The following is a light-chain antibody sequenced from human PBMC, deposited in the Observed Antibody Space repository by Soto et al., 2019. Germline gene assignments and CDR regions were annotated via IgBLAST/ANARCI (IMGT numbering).Light chain of an antibody. Sequence: EIVLTQSPGTLSLSPVQRATLSCTASQSVRGNHLAWYRQTPGQPPRLLIYGASSRATGIPDRFSGSGSGTDFTLTISRLAREDFAFYYCQQYGSSPKTFGQGTKVDIK. CDR3: QQYGSSPKT. V-gene: IGKV3-20*01. CDR1: QSVRGNH. CDR2: GAS. J-gene: IGKJ1*01.